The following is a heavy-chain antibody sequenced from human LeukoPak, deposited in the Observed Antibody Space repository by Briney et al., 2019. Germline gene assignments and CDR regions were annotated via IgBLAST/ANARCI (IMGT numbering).Heavy chain of an antibody. CDR1: GGSFSDYY. J-gene: IGHJ5*02. CDR3: ARDGGPNNYWFDP. D-gene: IGHD1-20*01. Sequence: PSETLSLTCTVYGGSFSDYYWMWIRQSPGGGLEWIGESSHSGITNYSPSLKSRVTVSVDTSKNQFSLKLTSVTAADTAVYYCARDGGPNNYWFDPWGQGTLVTVSS. CDR2: SSHSGIT. V-gene: IGHV4-34*01.